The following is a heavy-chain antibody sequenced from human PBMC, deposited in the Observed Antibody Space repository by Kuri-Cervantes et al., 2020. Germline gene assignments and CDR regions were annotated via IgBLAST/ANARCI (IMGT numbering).Heavy chain of an antibody. Sequence: GGSLRLSCAASGSTFSSYSMNWVRQAPGKGLEWVSRINNDGSNTEYADSVKGRFTMSRDNAKNTLYLQMNGLRAEDTAVYYCARGFVGPDYWGQGTLVTVSS. J-gene: IGHJ4*02. CDR1: GSTFSSYS. CDR2: INNDGSNT. V-gene: IGHV3-74*01. CDR3: ARGFVGPDY. D-gene: IGHD1/OR15-1a*01.